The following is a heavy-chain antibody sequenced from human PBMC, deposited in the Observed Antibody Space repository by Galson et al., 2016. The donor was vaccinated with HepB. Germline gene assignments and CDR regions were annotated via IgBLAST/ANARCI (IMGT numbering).Heavy chain of an antibody. CDR2: INSDGSST. Sequence: SLRLSCATSGFTFSGYWMTWVRQAPGKGLVWVSRINSDGSSTAYADSVRGRFTISRDNAKNTVYLQMNSLRAEDTALYYCVREDYGDDPVYYYYYGMDVWGQGTTVSVSS. CDR3: VREDYGDDPVYYYYYGMDV. V-gene: IGHV3-74*01. J-gene: IGHJ6*02. CDR1: GFTFSGYW. D-gene: IGHD4-17*01.